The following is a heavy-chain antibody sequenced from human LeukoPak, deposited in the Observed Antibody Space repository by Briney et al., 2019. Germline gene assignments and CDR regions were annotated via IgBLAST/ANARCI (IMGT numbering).Heavy chain of an antibody. CDR1: GGTFSSYA. D-gene: IGHD3-22*01. Sequence: ASVTVSCKASGGTFSSYAISWVRQAPGQGLEWMGRIIPIFGIANYAQKFQGRVTITADKSTSTAYMEVSSLRSEDTAAYYCAREYDGSGDPRRVDYCGQGTLVTVSS. V-gene: IGHV1-69*04. CDR3: AREYDGSGDPRRVDY. J-gene: IGHJ4*02. CDR2: IIPIFGIA.